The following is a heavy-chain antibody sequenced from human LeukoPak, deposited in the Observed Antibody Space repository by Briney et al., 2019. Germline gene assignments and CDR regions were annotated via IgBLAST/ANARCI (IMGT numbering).Heavy chain of an antibody. CDR2: INPNSGGT. D-gene: IGHD3-10*01. CDR1: GYTFTGYY. CDR3: ARSKSGITMVRGKTSDFDY. V-gene: IGHV1-2*02. J-gene: IGHJ4*02. Sequence: ASVKVSCKASGYTFTGYYMHWVRQAPGQGLEWMGWINPNSGGTNYAQRFQGRVTMTRDTSISTAYMELSRLRSDDTAVYYCARSKSGITMVRGKTSDFDYWGQGTLVTVSS.